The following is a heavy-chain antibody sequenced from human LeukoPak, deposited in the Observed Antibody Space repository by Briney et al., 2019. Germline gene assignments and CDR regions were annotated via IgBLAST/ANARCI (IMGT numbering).Heavy chain of an antibody. CDR3: ARAGLMVRGVYNWFGP. CDR1: GFTFSDYY. J-gene: IGHJ5*02. D-gene: IGHD3-10*01. Sequence: GGSLRLSCAASGFTFSDYYMSWIRQAPGKGLEWVSSISSSSSYIYYADSVKGRFTISRDSAKSSLYLQMNSLRAEDTAVYYCARAGLMVRGVYNWFGPWGQGTLVTVSS. CDR2: ISSSSSYI. V-gene: IGHV3-11*06.